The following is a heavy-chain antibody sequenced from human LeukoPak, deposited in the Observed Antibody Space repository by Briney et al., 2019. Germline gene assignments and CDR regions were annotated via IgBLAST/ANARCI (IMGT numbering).Heavy chain of an antibody. J-gene: IGHJ3*02. CDR1: GGSFSGYY. Sequence: SETLSLTCAVYGGSFSGYYWSWIRQPPGKGLEWIGEINHSGSTNYNPSLKSRVTISVDTSKNQFSLKLSSVTAADTAVYYCAKDFARYCSGGSYPDAFDIWGQGTMVTVSS. CDR3: AKDFARYCSGGSYPDAFDI. V-gene: IGHV4-34*01. D-gene: IGHD2-15*01. CDR2: INHSGST.